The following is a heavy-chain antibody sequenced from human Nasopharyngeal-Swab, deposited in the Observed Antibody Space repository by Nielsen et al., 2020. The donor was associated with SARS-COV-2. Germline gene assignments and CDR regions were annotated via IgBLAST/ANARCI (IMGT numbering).Heavy chain of an antibody. V-gene: IGHV3-21*01. CDR2: ISSSSSYI. Sequence: GESLKISCAASGFTFSSYSMNWVRQAPGKGLEWVSSISSSSSYIYYADSVKGRFTISGDNAKNSLYLQMNSLRAEDTAVYYCARDLIVVVPAAMDVHWFDPWGQGTLVTVSS. D-gene: IGHD2-2*01. CDR1: GFTFSSYS. CDR3: ARDLIVVVPAAMDVHWFDP. J-gene: IGHJ5*02.